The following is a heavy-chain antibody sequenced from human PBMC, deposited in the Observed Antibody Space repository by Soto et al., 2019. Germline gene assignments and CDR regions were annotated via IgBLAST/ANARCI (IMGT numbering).Heavy chain of an antibody. D-gene: IGHD6-13*01. Sequence: QVQLVESGGGVIQPGRSLRLSCAASGFTFSSYAMHWVREAPGKGLEWVAVISYDGSNKYYADSVTGRFTTSRDNSKNTVYLQMNSLRAEDTAVYYGARGVAAAGHYFDYWGQGTLVTVSS. CDR1: GFTFSSYA. CDR2: ISYDGSNK. V-gene: IGHV3-30-3*01. J-gene: IGHJ4*02. CDR3: ARGVAAAGHYFDY.